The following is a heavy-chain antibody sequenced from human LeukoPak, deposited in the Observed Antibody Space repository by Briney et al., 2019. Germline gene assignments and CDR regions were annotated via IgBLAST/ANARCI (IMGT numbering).Heavy chain of an antibody. CDR1: GYTFTGYY. J-gene: IGHJ6*02. CDR2: INPNSGGT. CDR3: ARDSERWLKSGYYYYYGMDV. Sequence: EASVKVSCKASGYTFTGYYMHWVRQAPGQGLEWMGWINPNSGGTNYAQKFQGWVTMSRDTSISTAYMELSRLRSDDTAVYYCARDSERWLKSGYYYYYGMDVWGQGTTVTVSS. D-gene: IGHD5-24*01. V-gene: IGHV1-2*04.